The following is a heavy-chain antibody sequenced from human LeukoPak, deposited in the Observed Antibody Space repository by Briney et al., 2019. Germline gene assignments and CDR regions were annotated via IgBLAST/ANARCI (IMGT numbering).Heavy chain of an antibody. D-gene: IGHD3-10*01. CDR2: IIPIFGTA. V-gene: IGHV1-69*05. J-gene: IGHJ4*02. CDR1: GGTFSSYA. CDR3: ARSGYYGSGSYYNPLYYFDY. Sequence: SVKVSCKASGGTFSSYAISWVRQAPGQGLEWMGRIIPIFGTANHAQKFQGRVTITTDESTSTAYMELSSLRSEDTAVYYCARSGYYGSGSYYNPLYYFDYWGQGTLVTVSS.